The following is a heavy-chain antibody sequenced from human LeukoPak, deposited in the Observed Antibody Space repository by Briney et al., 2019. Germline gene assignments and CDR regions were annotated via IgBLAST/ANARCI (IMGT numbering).Heavy chain of an antibody. CDR3: ARDRGYYSSGWHRGFDY. CDR1: GGSFSGYY. J-gene: IGHJ4*02. Sequence: SETLSLTCAVYGGSFSGYYWSWLRQPPGKGLEWIGEINHSGSTNYNPSLKSRVTIPVDTSKNQFSLKLSSVTAADTAVYYCARDRGYYSSGWHRGFDYWGQGTLVTVSS. V-gene: IGHV4-34*01. CDR2: INHSGST. D-gene: IGHD6-19*01.